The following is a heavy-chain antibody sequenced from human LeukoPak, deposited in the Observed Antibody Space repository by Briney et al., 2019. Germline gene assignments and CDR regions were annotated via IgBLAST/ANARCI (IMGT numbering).Heavy chain of an antibody. D-gene: IGHD7-27*01. CDR3: ARVNWGPAAANWFDP. CDR2: IKQDGSEK. CDR1: EFTFSNYW. V-gene: IGHV3-7*01. J-gene: IGHJ5*02. Sequence: GGSLRLSCAASEFTFSNYWMTWVRQAPGKGLEWVASIKQDGSEKYYLDSVKGRFTISRDDAKNSLYLQMNSLRAEDTAVYYCARVNWGPAAANWFDPWGQGTLVTVSS.